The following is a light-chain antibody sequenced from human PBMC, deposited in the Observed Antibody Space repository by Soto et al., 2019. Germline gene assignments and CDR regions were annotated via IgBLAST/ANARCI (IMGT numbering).Light chain of an antibody. CDR1: SSNIGAGYD. J-gene: IGLJ2*01. Sequence: QSVLTQPPSVSGAPGQRVTISCTGSSSNIGAGYDVHWYQQLPGTAPKLLIYANTNRPSGVPDRLSASRSGTSASLAITGLQAEDEADYYCQSYDSSLSGYVLFGGGTKLTVL. CDR3: QSYDSSLSGYVL. CDR2: ANT. V-gene: IGLV1-40*01.